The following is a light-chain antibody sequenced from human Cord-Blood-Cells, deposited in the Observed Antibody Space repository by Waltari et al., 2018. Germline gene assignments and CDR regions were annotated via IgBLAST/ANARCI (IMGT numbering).Light chain of an antibody. Sequence: ALRLPQSPSSLSASTGGRVTITCRASQGISSYLAWYQQKPGKAPKLLIYAASTLQSGVPSRFSGSGSGTDFTLTISCLQSEDFATYYCQQYYSYPRTFGQGTKVEIK. CDR2: AAS. J-gene: IGKJ1*01. V-gene: IGKV1-8*01. CDR3: QQYYSYPRT. CDR1: QGISSY.